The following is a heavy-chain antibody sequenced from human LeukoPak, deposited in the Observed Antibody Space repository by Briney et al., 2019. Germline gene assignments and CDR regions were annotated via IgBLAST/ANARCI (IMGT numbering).Heavy chain of an antibody. D-gene: IGHD3-10*01. Sequence: GGSLRLSCAASGFTFSSYGMHWVRQAPGKGLEWVAFIRYDGSNKYYADSVKGRFTISRDNSKNTLYLQMNSLRAEDTAVYYCAKDNSWFGELFGTFDYWGQGTLVTVSS. J-gene: IGHJ4*02. CDR3: AKDNSWFGELFGTFDY. CDR2: IRYDGSNK. V-gene: IGHV3-30*02. CDR1: GFTFSSYG.